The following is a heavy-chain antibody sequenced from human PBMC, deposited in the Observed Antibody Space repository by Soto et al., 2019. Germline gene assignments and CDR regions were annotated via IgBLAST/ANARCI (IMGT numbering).Heavy chain of an antibody. CDR2: INHSGST. J-gene: IGHJ6*03. Sequence: PSETLSLTCAVYGGSFSGYYWSWIRQPPGKGLEWIGEINHSGSTNYNPPLKSRVTISADTSKNQFSLQLNSVTSEDTAVYYCARGSWDDVTGHYYMDVWGQGTMVTVSS. D-gene: IGHD1-1*01. CDR1: GGSFSGYY. V-gene: IGHV4-34*01. CDR3: ARGSWDDVTGHYYMDV.